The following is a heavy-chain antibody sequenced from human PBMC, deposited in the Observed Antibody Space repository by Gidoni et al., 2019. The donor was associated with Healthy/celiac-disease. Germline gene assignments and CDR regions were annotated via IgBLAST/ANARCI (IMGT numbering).Heavy chain of an antibody. Sequence: QVQLQESGPGLVKPSETLSLPCTVSGYSISSGYYWGWIRQPPGKGLEWIGSIYHSGSTYYNPSLKSRVTISVDTSKNQFSLKLSSVTAADTAVYYCARESSYQRLDPVHWFDPWGQGTLVTVSS. CDR3: ARESSYQRLDPVHWFDP. V-gene: IGHV4-38-2*02. D-gene: IGHD2-2*01. J-gene: IGHJ5*02. CDR2: IYHSGST. CDR1: GYSISSGYY.